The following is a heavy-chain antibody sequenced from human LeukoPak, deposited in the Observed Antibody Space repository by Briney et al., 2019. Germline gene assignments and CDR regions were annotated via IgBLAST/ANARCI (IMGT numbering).Heavy chain of an antibody. D-gene: IGHD6-19*01. CDR2: IYYSGST. CDR1: GGSISSYY. J-gene: IGHJ4*02. V-gene: IGHV4-59*08. Sequence: SETLSLTCTVSGGSISSYYWSWIRQPPGKGLEWIGYIYYSGSTNYNPSLKSRVTISVDTSKNQFSLKLSSVTAADTAVYYCARHRYSSGWLVYGGQGTLVTASS. CDR3: ARHRYSSGWLVY.